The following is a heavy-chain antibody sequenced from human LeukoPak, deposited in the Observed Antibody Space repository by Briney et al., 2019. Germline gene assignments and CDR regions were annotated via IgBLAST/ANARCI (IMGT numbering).Heavy chain of an antibody. CDR2: ISGSGGST. V-gene: IGHV3-23*01. D-gene: IGHD2-15*01. J-gene: IGHJ4*02. CDR1: GITFSSYG. CDR3: AKGEDIVVVVAATPNYFDY. Sequence: GGSLRLSCAASGITFSSYGMSWVRQAPGKGLEWVSAISGSGGSTYYADSVKGRFTISRDNSKNTLYLQMNSLRAEDTAVYYCAKGEDIVVVVAATPNYFDYWGQGTLVTVSS.